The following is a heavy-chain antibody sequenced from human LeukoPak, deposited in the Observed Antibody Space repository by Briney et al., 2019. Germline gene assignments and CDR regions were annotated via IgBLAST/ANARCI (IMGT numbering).Heavy chain of an antibody. Sequence: PSETLSLTCTVSGGSISSGGYYWSWIRQHPGKGLEWIGYIYYSGSTYYNPSLKSRVTISVDTSKNQFSLKLSSVTAADTAAYYCAVNGGTQSQYYFDYWGQGTLVTVSS. CDR2: IYYSGST. D-gene: IGHD2-8*01. V-gene: IGHV4-31*03. CDR1: GGSISSGGYY. J-gene: IGHJ4*02. CDR3: AVNGGTQSQYYFDY.